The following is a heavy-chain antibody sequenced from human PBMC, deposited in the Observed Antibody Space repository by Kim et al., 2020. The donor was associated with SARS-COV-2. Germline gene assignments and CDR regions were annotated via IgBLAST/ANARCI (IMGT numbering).Heavy chain of an antibody. Sequence: SETLSLTCIVSGDSINRHYWSWIRQAPGKGLEWIGYRYYSGTTNYHPSLKSRVTISLDTSKNQFSLKLSSVTAADTAVYYCARTPIGYCSGGRCSNWFDPWGQGALVTVSS. CDR3: ARTPIGYCSGGRCSNWFDP. CDR2: RYYSGTT. V-gene: IGHV4-59*11. D-gene: IGHD2-15*01. J-gene: IGHJ5*02. CDR1: GDSINRHY.